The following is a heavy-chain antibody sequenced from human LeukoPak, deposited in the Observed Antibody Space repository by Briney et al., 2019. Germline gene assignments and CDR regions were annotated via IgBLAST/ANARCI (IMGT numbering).Heavy chain of an antibody. CDR1: GGSISSYY. Sequence: SETLSLTWTVSGGSISSYYWSWIRQPPGKGLEWIGYIYYSGSTNYNPSLKSRVTISVDTSKNQFSLKLSSVTAADTAVYYCARGPNSSSWYGYYYYGMDVWGQGTTVTVSS. V-gene: IGHV4-59*01. CDR2: IYYSGST. J-gene: IGHJ6*02. D-gene: IGHD6-13*01. CDR3: ARGPNSSSWYGYYYYGMDV.